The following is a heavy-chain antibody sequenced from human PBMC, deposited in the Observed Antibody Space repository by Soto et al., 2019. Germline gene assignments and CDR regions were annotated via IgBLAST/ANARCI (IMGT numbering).Heavy chain of an antibody. J-gene: IGHJ6*04. CDR1: GYSFTSYW. V-gene: IGHV5-10-1*01. CDR3: ARTSAGGKXPCGTDF. D-gene: IGHD2-15*01. Sequence: SLKISCKCSGYSFTSYWIIWVRQMPGKGLEWMGRIDPSDSYTNYSPSFQGHVTISADKSISTAYLQWSSLKASDTAMYYCARTSAGGKXPCGTDFWGKGTSLTLS. CDR2: IDPSDSYT.